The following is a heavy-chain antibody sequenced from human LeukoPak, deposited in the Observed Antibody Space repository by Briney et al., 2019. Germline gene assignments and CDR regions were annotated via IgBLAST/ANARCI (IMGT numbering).Heavy chain of an antibody. Sequence: PSQTLSLTRAVDGASFSGYYWSWISQPPRKGREWIGEINHSGSTNYNPSLKSRVTISVDTSKNQFYLKLSSVTAADTAVYYCARGRRVVPGAFDIWGQGTMVTVSS. CDR2: INHSGST. CDR3: ARGRRVVPGAFDI. CDR1: GASFSGYY. V-gene: IGHV4-34*01. J-gene: IGHJ3*02. D-gene: IGHD2-2*01.